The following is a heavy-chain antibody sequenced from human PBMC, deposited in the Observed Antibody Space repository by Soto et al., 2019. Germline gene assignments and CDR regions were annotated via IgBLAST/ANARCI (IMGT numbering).Heavy chain of an antibody. J-gene: IGHJ5*01. CDR1: GDSISTVDYF. V-gene: IGHV4-30-4*01. Sequence: SETLSLTCSVSGDSISTVDYFWAWIRQPPGQALEYIGYIYKSATTYYNPSFESRVAISLDTSKSQFSLNVTSVTAAGTAVYFCARGRYCLTGRCFPNWFDSWGQGTLVTVSS. CDR2: IYKSATT. CDR3: ARGRYCLTGRCFPNWFDS. D-gene: IGHD2-15*01.